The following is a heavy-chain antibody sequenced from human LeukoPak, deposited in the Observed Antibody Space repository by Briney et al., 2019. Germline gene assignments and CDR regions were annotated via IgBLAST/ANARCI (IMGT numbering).Heavy chain of an antibody. CDR2: IIPIFDTA. V-gene: IGHV1-69*13. Sequence: GASVKVSCKASGGTFSSYAISWVRQAPGQGLEWMGGIIPIFDTANYAQKFQGRVTINADESTSTAYMELSSLRSEDTAVYYCARGGGYSGYEDYWGQGTLVTVSS. CDR3: ARGGGYSGYEDY. CDR1: GGTFSSYA. J-gene: IGHJ4*02. D-gene: IGHD5-12*01.